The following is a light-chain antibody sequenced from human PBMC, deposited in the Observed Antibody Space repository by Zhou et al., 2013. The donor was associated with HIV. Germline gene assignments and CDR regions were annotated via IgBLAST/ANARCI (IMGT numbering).Light chain of an antibody. CDR3: QHYSTYTYS. J-gene: IGKJ2*03. CDR2: KAS. Sequence: DIQMTQSPSTLSASLGDRVTITCRASQSLSSWLAWYQQKPGKAPKLLIYKASRLESGVPSRFSGSSSGTEFTLTISSLQPDDFATYFCQHYSTYTYSFGQGTKLEIK. V-gene: IGKV1-5*03. CDR1: QSLSSW.